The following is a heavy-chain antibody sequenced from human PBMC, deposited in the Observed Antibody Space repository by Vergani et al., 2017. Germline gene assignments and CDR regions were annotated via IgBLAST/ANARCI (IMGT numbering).Heavy chain of an antibody. D-gene: IGHD4-17*01. CDR2: IYTSGST. J-gene: IGHJ3*02. CDR1: GGSISSGSYY. CDR3: ARVYGDYVGAFDI. V-gene: IGHV4-61*02. Sequence: QVQLQESGPGLVKPSQTLSLTCTVSGGSISSGSYYWSWIRQPAGKGLEWIGRIYTSGSTNSNPSLKSRVTISVDTSKNQSSLKLSSVTAADTAVYYCARVYGDYVGAFDIWGQGTMVTVSS.